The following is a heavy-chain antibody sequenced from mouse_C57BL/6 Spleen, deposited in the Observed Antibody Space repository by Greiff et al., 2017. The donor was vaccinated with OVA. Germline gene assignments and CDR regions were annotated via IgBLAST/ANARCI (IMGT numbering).Heavy chain of an antibody. CDR2: IYPGGGYT. CDR3: ARKVADYFDY. V-gene: IGHV1-63*01. CDR1: GYTFTNYW. Sequence: VQLQQSGAELVRPGTSVKMSCKASGYTFTNYWIGWAKQRPGHGLEWIGDIYPGGGYTNYNEKFKGKATLTADKSSRTAYMQFSSLPSEDSAIYYCARKVADYFDYWGQGTTLTVSS. D-gene: IGHD1-1*01. J-gene: IGHJ2*01.